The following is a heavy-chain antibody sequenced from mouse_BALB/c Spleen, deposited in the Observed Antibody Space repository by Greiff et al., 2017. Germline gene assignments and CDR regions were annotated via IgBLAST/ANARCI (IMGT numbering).Heavy chain of an antibody. CDR1: GYAFSSYW. Sequence: VQLQQSGAELVRPGSSVKISCKASGYAFSSYWMNWVKQRPGQGLEWIGQIYPGDGDTNYNGKFKGKDTLTADKSSSTAYKQLSSLTSEDSAVYFCARNYYGSSWFAYWGRGTLVTVSA. J-gene: IGHJ3*01. V-gene: IGHV1-80*01. CDR2: IYPGDGDT. D-gene: IGHD1-1*01. CDR3: ARNYYGSSWFAY.